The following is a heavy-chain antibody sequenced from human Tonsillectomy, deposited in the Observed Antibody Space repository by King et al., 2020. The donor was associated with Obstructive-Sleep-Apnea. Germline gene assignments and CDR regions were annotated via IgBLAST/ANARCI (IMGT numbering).Heavy chain of an antibody. Sequence: VQLVESGGGLVKPGGSLRLSCAASGFTFSSYSMNWVRQAPGKGLEWVSSISSSSSYMYYADSMKGRFTMSRDNAKNSLYLQMNSLKAEDTAVYYCARDNAQGFSYDYGRGFDYWGQGTLVTVSS. CDR1: GFTFSSYS. CDR2: ISSSSSYM. CDR3: ARDNAQGFSYDYGRGFDY. D-gene: IGHD3-16*01. V-gene: IGHV3-21*01. J-gene: IGHJ4*02.